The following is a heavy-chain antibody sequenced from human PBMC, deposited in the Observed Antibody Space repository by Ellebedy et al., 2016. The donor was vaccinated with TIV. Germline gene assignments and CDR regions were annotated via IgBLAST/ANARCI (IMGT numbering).Heavy chain of an antibody. D-gene: IGHD2-15*01. Sequence: GESLKISXATSGFNFSGYGMHWVRQAPGKGLEWVAAISYDGSNAYYADSVKGRFTISRDNSRTTLYLQMNSLRAEDTAVYYCVRDGRLYCSGDTCYSDDGLDVWGQGTRVTVSS. CDR1: GFNFSGYG. J-gene: IGHJ3*01. CDR3: VRDGRLYCSGDTCYSDDGLDV. V-gene: IGHV3-30*12. CDR2: ISYDGSNA.